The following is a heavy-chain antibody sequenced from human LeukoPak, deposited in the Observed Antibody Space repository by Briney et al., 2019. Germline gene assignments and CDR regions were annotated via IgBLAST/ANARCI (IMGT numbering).Heavy chain of an antibody. CDR3: AKGRRDCSSTSCYVFDF. Sequence: GGSLRLSCAASGFTFSSYAMGWVRQAPGKGLEWVSAISGSGDSTYYADSVKGRFTISRDNSRNTLYLQMNSLRAEDTAVYYCAKGRRDCSSTSCYVFDFWGQGTLVTVSS. CDR1: GFTFSSYA. CDR2: ISGSGDST. J-gene: IGHJ4*02. D-gene: IGHD2-2*01. V-gene: IGHV3-23*01.